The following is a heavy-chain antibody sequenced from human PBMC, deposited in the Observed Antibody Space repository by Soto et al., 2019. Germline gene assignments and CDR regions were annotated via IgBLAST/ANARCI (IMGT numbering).Heavy chain of an antibody. CDR1: GFTFSNYG. CDR3: ASAYCSGGTCYYYGMDV. V-gene: IGHV3-33*01. J-gene: IGHJ6*02. CDR2: IWYDGSNK. Sequence: QVQLVESGGGVVQPGRSLRLSCAASGFTFSNYGMHWVRQAPGKGLEWVAVIWYDGSNKYYADSVKGRFTISRDKSKITLYLPMHSLRAQDPSVYSCASAYCSGGTCYYYGMDVWGPGNTVTVSS. D-gene: IGHD2-15*01.